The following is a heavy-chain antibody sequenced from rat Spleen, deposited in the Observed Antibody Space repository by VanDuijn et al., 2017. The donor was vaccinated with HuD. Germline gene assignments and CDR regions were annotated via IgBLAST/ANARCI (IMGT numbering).Heavy chain of an antibody. D-gene: IGHD1-1*01. V-gene: IGHV5-25*01. CDR1: GFTFSDYY. Sequence: EVQLVESGGGLVQPGRSLKLSCAASGFTFSDYYMAWVRQAPGKGLEWVASITNTGGSTYYPDSVKGRFTISRDTAQNTLYLQMNSLRSEDTATYYCARPTTGSYSYYFDYWGQGVMVTVSS. CDR2: ITNTGGST. CDR3: ARPTTGSYSYYFDY. J-gene: IGHJ2*01.